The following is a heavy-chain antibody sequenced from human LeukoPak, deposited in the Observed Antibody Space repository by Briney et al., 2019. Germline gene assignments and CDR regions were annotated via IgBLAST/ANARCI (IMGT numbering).Heavy chain of an antibody. D-gene: IGHD2-15*01. CDR1: GFTFSDYY. Sequence: SGGSLRLSCAASGFTFSDYYMSWIRQAPGKGLEWVSYISSSGSTIYYADSVKGRFTISRDNSKNTLYLQMNSLRAEDTAVYYCAKGSGDIVVVVAAMGVYHYWGQGTLVTVSS. CDR2: ISSSGSTI. V-gene: IGHV3-11*01. CDR3: AKGSGDIVVVVAAMGVYHY. J-gene: IGHJ4*02.